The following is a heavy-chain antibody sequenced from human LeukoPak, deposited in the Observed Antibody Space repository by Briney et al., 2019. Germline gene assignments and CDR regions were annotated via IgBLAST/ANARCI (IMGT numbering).Heavy chain of an antibody. CDR3: ARDNLARAYYDFWSGYYG. J-gene: IGHJ4*02. V-gene: IGHV3-30-3*01. CDR2: ISYDGSNK. D-gene: IGHD3-3*01. CDR1: GFTFSSYA. Sequence: GRSQRLSCAASGFTFSSYAMHWVRQAPGKGLEWVAVISYDGSNKYYADSVKGRFTISRDNSKNTLYLQMNSLRAEDTAVYYCARDNLARAYYDFWSGYYGWGQGTLVTVSS.